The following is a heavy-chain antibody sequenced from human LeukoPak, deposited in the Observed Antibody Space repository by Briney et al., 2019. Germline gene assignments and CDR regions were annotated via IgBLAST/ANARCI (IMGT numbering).Heavy chain of an antibody. J-gene: IGHJ4*02. V-gene: IGHV4-39*07. Sequence: SETLSLTCTVSGGSISSSSYYWGWIRQPPGKGLEWIGSIYYSGSTYYNPSPKNRVTISVDTSKNQCSLKLSSVTAADTAVYYCARGIAAAGSFDYWGQGTLVTVSS. CDR3: ARGIAAAGSFDY. CDR2: IYYSGST. CDR1: GGSISSSSYY. D-gene: IGHD6-13*01.